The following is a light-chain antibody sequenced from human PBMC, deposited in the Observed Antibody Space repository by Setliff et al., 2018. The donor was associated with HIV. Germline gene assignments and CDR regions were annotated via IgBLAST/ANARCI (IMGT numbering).Light chain of an antibody. CDR3: CSYGGTYTVYV. CDR1: NSDVGGYNS. J-gene: IGLJ1*01. V-gene: IGLV2-11*01. Sequence: QSALAQPRSVSGSPGQSVTISCTGTNSDVGGYNSVSWYQQHPHKAPKLIISDVSKRPSGVPDRFSGSKSGNTASLTISGLQAEEEADYYCCSYGGTYTVYVFGTGTKVTVL. CDR2: DVS.